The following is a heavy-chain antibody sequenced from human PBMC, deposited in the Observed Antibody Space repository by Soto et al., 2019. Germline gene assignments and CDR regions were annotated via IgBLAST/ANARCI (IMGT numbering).Heavy chain of an antibody. CDR2: INHSGST. V-gene: IGHV4-34*01. CDR3: ARVGGCSGGSCSNWFDP. Sequence: SETLSLTCAVYGGSFSGYYWSWIRQPPGKGLEWIGEINHSGSTNYNPSLKSRVTISVDTSKNQFSLKPSSVTAADTAVYYCARVGGCSGGSCSNWFDPWGQGTLVTVSS. J-gene: IGHJ5*02. CDR1: GGSFSGYY. D-gene: IGHD2-15*01.